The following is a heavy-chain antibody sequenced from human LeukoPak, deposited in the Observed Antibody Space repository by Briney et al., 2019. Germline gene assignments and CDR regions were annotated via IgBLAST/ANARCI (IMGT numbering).Heavy chain of an antibody. D-gene: IGHD2-2*01. CDR2: IIPIFGTA. V-gene: IGHV1-69*06. CDR3: ARALSDCSSTSCLNDYLLPGDY. Sequence: ASVKVSCKASGGTFSSYAISWVRQAPGQGLEWMGGIIPIFGTANYAQKFQGTVTITADKSTSTPYMELSSLRSEDTAVYYCARALSDCSSTSCLNDYLLPGDYWGQGTLVTVSS. CDR1: GGTFSSYA. J-gene: IGHJ4*02.